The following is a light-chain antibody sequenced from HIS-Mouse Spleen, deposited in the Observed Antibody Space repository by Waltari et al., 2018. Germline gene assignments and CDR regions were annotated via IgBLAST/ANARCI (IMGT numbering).Light chain of an antibody. CDR3: AAWDDSLNYV. CDR1: SSNIGSNY. V-gene: IGLV1-47*01. CDR2: RNN. Sequence: QSVLTQPPSASGTPGQRVTISCSGSSSNIGSNYVYWYQQLPRTAPKLLIYRNNQRPSRVPHRFSGSQSGTSASLAISGLRSEDEADYYCAAWDDSLNYVFGTGTKVTVL. J-gene: IGLJ1*01.